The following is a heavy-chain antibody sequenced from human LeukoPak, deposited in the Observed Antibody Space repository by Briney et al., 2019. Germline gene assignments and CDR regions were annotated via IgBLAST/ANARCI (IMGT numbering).Heavy chain of an antibody. CDR3: ARENAVATGAFDY. D-gene: IGHD5-12*01. V-gene: IGHV3-48*01. J-gene: IGHJ4*02. Sequence: GESLKISCAASGFTFSSYGINWVRKAPGKGLGWVSHFTSSGDITHYADSVKGRLTVSRDNAKNSLYLQMNSLRAEDTAVYYCARENAVATGAFDYWGQGTLVTVSS. CDR1: GFTFSSYG. CDR2: FTSSGDIT.